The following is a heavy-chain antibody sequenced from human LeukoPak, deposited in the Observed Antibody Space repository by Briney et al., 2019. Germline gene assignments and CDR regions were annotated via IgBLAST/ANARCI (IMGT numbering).Heavy chain of an antibody. CDR3: AALRGYSGYDGIVYFLDY. CDR1: GFTFSSYW. CDR2: ISSSSSTM. Sequence: GGSLRLSCAASGFTFSSYWMHWVRQAPGKGLEWVSYISSSSSTMYYADSVKGRFTISRDNAKNSLYLQMDSLRAEDTAVYYCAALRGYSGYDGIVYFLDYWGQGTLVTVSS. V-gene: IGHV3-48*01. D-gene: IGHD5-12*01. J-gene: IGHJ4*02.